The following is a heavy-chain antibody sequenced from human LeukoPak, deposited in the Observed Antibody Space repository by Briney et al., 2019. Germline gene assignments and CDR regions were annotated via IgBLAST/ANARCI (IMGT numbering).Heavy chain of an antibody. D-gene: IGHD6-19*01. V-gene: IGHV3-11*04. Sequence: LSLTCTVSGGSISSSSYYWGWIRQPPGKGLEWISYISDRGSPTYYADAVKGRFTVSRDNTKNSLYLQMNSLRVDDTAVYYCARENYHSAWYGWFDPWGQGTLVTVSS. CDR1: GGSISSSSYY. J-gene: IGHJ5*02. CDR2: ISDRGSPT. CDR3: ARENYHSAWYGWFDP.